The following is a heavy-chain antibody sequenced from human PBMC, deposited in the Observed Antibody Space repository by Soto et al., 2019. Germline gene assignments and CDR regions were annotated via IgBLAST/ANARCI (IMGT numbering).Heavy chain of an antibody. CDR2: IYDTGISGYTPST. CDR1: GGSITSSY. CDR3: ARGEDAFFYYGLDV. V-gene: IGHV4-59*01. Sequence: SETLSLTCTVSGGSITSSYWSWVRRPPWKGREWIAYIYDTGISGYTPSTSYNPSLKSRVTMSVDTSKSQFSLKLTSVTAADTAVYYCARGEDAFFYYGLDVWGQGITVTVSS. J-gene: IGHJ6*02.